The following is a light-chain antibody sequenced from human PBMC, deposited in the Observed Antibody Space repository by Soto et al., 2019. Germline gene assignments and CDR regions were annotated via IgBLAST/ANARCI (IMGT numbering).Light chain of an antibody. Sequence: DIQMTQSPSSMSASVGYRVTITCEASQDINNYLNWYQQKPGKAPKILIFDATNLETGVPSRFSGGGSRTHFSFTISSLKTEDFATYYCHQYDSLTPTFGQGTRLEIK. CDR3: HQYDSLTPT. J-gene: IGKJ5*01. CDR2: DAT. V-gene: IGKV1-33*01. CDR1: QDINNY.